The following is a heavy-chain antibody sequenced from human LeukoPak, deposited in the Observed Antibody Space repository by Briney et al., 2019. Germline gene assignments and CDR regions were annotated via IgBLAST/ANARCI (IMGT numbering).Heavy chain of an antibody. CDR1: GFTFSSYW. J-gene: IGHJ4*02. V-gene: IGHV3-74*01. CDR2: INSDGSST. Sequence: GGSLRPSCAASGFTFSSYWMHWVRQAPGKGLVWVSRINSDGSSTSYADSVKGRFTISRDNAKNTLYLQMNSLRAEDTAVYYCASEWELLQFDYWGQGTLVTVSS. CDR3: ASEWELLQFDY. D-gene: IGHD1-26*01.